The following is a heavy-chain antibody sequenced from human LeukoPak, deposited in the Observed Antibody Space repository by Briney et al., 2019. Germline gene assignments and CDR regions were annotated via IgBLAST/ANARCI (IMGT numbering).Heavy chain of an antibody. V-gene: IGHV3-9*01. Sequence: GGSLRLSCAASGFTFSSYAMHWVRQAPGKGLEWVSGISWNSGSIGYADSVKGRFTISRDNAKNSLYLQMNSLRAEDTALYYCAKDIKGGDFWSGYSSYYYYGMDVWGQGTTVTVSS. CDR3: AKDIKGGDFWSGYSSYYYYGMDV. CDR2: ISWNSGSI. D-gene: IGHD3-3*01. J-gene: IGHJ6*02. CDR1: GFTFSSYA.